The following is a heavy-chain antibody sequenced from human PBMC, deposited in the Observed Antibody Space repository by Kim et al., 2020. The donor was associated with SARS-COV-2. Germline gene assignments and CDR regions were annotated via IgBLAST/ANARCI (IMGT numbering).Heavy chain of an antibody. CDR2: IYYSGST. CDR3: ARDRRGRYCSSTSCYTRYYFDY. J-gene: IGHJ4*02. D-gene: IGHD2-2*02. V-gene: IGHV4-30-4*01. Sequence: SETLSLTCTVSGGSISSGDYYWSWIRQPPGKGLEWIGYIYYSGSTYYNPSLKSRVTISVDTSKNPFSLKLSSVTAADTAVYYCARDRRGRYCSSTSCYTRYYFDYWGQGTLVTVSS. CDR1: GGSISSGDYY.